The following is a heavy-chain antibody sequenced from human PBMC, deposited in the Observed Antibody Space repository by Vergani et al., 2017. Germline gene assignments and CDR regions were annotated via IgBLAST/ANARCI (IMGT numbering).Heavy chain of an antibody. J-gene: IGHJ5*01. Sequence: EVQLVESGGGLVKPGGSLRLSCAASGFTFSSYSMNWVRQAPGKGLEWVSSISSSSSYIYYADSVKGRFTISRDNSKNTLYLQMNSLRVEDTAVYYCARWGNEKRLDSWGQGTLVTVSS. D-gene: IGHD1-1*01. CDR2: ISSSSSYI. V-gene: IGHV3-21*01. CDR1: GFTFSSYS. CDR3: ARWGNEKRLDS.